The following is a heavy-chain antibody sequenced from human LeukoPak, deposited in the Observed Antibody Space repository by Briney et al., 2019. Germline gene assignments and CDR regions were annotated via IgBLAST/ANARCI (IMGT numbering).Heavy chain of an antibody. D-gene: IGHD3-22*01. CDR3: AKDMHYDSSGEIDY. V-gene: IGHV3-21*04. CDR2: ISSSSSYI. CDR1: GFTFSSYS. J-gene: IGHJ4*02. Sequence: PGGSLRLSCAASGFTFSSYSMNWVRQAPGKGLEWVSSISSSSSYIYYADSVKGRFTISRDNAKNSLYLQMNSLRAEDTALYYCAKDMHYDSSGEIDYWGQGTLVTVSS.